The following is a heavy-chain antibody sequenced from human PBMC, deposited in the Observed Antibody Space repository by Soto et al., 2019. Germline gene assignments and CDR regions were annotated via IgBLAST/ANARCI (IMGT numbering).Heavy chain of an antibody. CDR2: ISGYNGNT. CDR3: AREGQAPYYYYGMDV. J-gene: IGHJ6*02. V-gene: IGHV1-18*01. CDR1: GYTFTNYG. Sequence: QVQVVQSGDEVKKPGASVKVSCKASGYTFTNYGFSWVRQAPGQGLEWMGWISGYNGNTKYAEQFQGRGTMTTDTSTRTAQMELRSRRSDDTAVYYCAREGQAPYYYYGMDVWGQGTAVTVSS.